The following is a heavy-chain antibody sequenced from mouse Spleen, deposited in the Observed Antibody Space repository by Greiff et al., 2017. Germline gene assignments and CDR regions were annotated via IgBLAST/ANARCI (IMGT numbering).Heavy chain of an antibody. Sequence: VQLVESGAELMKPGASVKISCKATGYTFSSYWIEWVKQRPGHGLEWIGEILPGSGSTNYNEKFKGKATFTADTSSNTAYMQLSSLTSEDSAVYYCAREGLWGYGAYWGQGTLVTVSA. J-gene: IGHJ3*01. V-gene: IGHV1-9*01. D-gene: IGHD2-2*01. CDR1: GYTFSSYW. CDR2: ILPGSGST. CDR3: AREGLWGYGAY.